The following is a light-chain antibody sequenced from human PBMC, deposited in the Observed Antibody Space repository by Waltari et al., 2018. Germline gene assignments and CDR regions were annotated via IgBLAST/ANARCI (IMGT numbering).Light chain of an antibody. CDR3: QKYGTLPAT. CDR1: RSISKY. Sequence: EIRLTQSPGALSLSPGERATLSCTSSRSISKYLAWYQQKPGQAPRLLIYEATIRATDIPDRFSGSGFGTDFSLTISSLEPEDFAVYYCQKYGTLPATFGQGTKVEIK. V-gene: IGKV3-20*01. J-gene: IGKJ1*01. CDR2: EAT.